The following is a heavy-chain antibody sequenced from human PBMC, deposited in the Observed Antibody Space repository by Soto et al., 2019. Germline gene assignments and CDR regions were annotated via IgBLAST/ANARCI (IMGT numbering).Heavy chain of an antibody. J-gene: IGHJ6*02. D-gene: IGHD1-1*01. Sequence: GASVKVSCKASGYTFTSYGISWVRQAPGQGLEWMGWISAYNGNTNYAQKLQGRVTMTTDTSTSTAYMELRSLRSDDTAVYYCARVDATGTKDYYYYGMDVWGQGTTVTVS. CDR3: ARVDATGTKDYYYYGMDV. CDR1: GYTFTSYG. V-gene: IGHV1-18*01. CDR2: ISAYNGNT.